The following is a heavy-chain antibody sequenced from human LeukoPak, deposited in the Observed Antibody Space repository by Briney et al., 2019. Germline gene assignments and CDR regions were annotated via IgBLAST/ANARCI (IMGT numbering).Heavy chain of an antibody. V-gene: IGHV3-53*01. Sequence: GGSLRLSCAASGFIVSSNHMSWVRQAPGKGLEWVSIIYSGADTYYADSVKGRFTVSRDNSKNTVYLQMNSLRAEDTAVYYCGRKSYDFGGGQGTLVIVSS. CDR3: GRKSYDFG. CDR2: IYSGADT. CDR1: GFIVSSNH. J-gene: IGHJ4*02. D-gene: IGHD3/OR15-3a*01.